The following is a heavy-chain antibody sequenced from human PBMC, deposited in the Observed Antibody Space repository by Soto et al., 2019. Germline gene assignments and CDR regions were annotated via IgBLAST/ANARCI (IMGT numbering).Heavy chain of an antibody. V-gene: IGHV3-7*01. Sequence: GGSLRLSCAAFGFTFSSYWMSWVRQAPGKGLEWVANIKQDGSEEYYVDSVKGRFTISRDNAKNSLYLQLNSLRAEDTAVYYCARVGLRFLEWLFNPGYGMDVWGQGTTVTVSS. CDR3: ARVGLRFLEWLFNPGYGMDV. CDR2: IKQDGSEE. J-gene: IGHJ6*02. D-gene: IGHD3-3*01. CDR1: GFTFSSYW.